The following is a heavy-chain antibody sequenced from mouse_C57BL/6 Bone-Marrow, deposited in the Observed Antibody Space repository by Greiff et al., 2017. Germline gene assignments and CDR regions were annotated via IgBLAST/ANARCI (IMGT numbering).Heavy chain of an antibody. D-gene: IGHD1-1*01. J-gene: IGHJ3*01. V-gene: IGHV1-50*01. CDR1: GYTFTSYW. CDR3: ARYYYGSSMFAY. Sequence: QVQLQQPGAELVKPGASVKLSCKASGYTFTSYWMQWVKQRPGRGLEWIGEIDPYDSYTNSNQQFKGKATLTVDTSSSTAYMQLSSLTSEDSAVYYCARYYYGSSMFAYWGQGTLVTVSA. CDR2: IDPYDSYT.